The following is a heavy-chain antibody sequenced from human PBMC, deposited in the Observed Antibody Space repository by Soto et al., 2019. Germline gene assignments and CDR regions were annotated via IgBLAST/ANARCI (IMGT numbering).Heavy chain of an antibody. CDR1: GYTFTSYY. J-gene: IGHJ4*02. V-gene: IGHV1-46*01. D-gene: IGHD5-18*01. Sequence: ASVKGSCKASGYTFTSYYMHWVRQAPGQGLEWMGIINPSGGSTSYAQKFQGRVTMTRDTSTSTVYMELSSLRSEDTAVYYCARDRFDTAMGYYFDYWGQGTLVTVSS. CDR3: ARDRFDTAMGYYFDY. CDR2: INPSGGST.